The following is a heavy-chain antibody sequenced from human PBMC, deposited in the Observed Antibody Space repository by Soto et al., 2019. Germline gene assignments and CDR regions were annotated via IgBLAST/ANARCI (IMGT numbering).Heavy chain of an antibody. Sequence: QITLKESGPTLVKPTQTLTLTCTFSGFSLSSSGEGVAWIRQPPGKALEWLALIYWDDDKRYSPSLTSRLTITKDTSKNQVVLTMTNMDPVDTATYYCAHRFIAADGGALNWIDPWGQGTLVTVSS. J-gene: IGHJ5*02. D-gene: IGHD6-25*01. CDR2: IYWDDDK. V-gene: IGHV2-5*02. CDR1: GFSLSSSGEG. CDR3: AHRFIAADGGALNWIDP.